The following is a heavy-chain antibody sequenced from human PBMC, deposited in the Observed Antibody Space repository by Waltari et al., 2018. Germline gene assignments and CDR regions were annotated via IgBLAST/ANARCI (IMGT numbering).Heavy chain of an antibody. CDR2: IKQDGSEK. CDR1: GFTLSSFW. CDR3: ATSGWYCFDY. D-gene: IGHD6-19*01. V-gene: IGHV3-7*01. Sequence: EVQLVESGAGLVQPGGSLRLSCAASGFTLSSFWMNWVRQTPGKGLEWVAGIKQDGSEKYYADSVKGRFTISRDNAKNSLYLQMNSLRAEDTAVYYCATSGWYCFDYWGQGTLVTVSS. J-gene: IGHJ4*02.